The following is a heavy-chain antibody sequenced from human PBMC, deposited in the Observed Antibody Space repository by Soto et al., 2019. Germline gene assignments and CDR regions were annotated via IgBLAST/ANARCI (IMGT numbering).Heavy chain of an antibody. J-gene: IGHJ6*02. CDR1: GFTFSSYA. CDR3: AREGYCSSTSCGAGYYYGMDV. V-gene: IGHV3-30-3*01. Sequence: GGSLRLSCAASGFTFSSYAMHWVRQAPGKGLEWVAVISYDGSNKYYADSVKGRFTISRDNSKNTLYLQMNSLRAEDTAVYYCAREGYCSSTSCGAGYYYGMDVWGQGTTVTVSS. CDR2: ISYDGSNK. D-gene: IGHD2-2*01.